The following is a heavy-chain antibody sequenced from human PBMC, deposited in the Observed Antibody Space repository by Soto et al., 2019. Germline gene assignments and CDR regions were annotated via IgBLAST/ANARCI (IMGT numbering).Heavy chain of an antibody. CDR2: ITPMIGTT. CDR1: GGTFYTYA. D-gene: IGHD3-10*01. J-gene: IGHJ4*02. CDR3: ARDVSVMTSVFGF. Sequence: QVHLVQSGAEVKRPGSSVRVSCRASGGTFYTYAFTWVRQAPGQGLEWMGGITPMIGTTKYAQKVHGRVTWSADESASTAYRELSNLRSDDTAVYYCARDVSVMTSVFGFWGQGTLITVSS. V-gene: IGHV1-69*01.